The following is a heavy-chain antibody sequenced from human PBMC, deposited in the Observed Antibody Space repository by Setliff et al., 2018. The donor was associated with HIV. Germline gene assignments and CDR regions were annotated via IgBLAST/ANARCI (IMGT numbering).Heavy chain of an antibody. CDR3: ATDCAVVGGTGSLDS. CDR2: IKQDGSEK. CDR1: GFTFSTYW. D-gene: IGHD1-26*01. V-gene: IGHV3-7*05. J-gene: IGHJ4*02. Sequence: LGGSLRLSCAASGFTFSTYWMSWVRQAPGKGLEWVANIKQDGSEKNYMDSVKGRFTISRDNAKNSLYLQMNSLRVEDTAVYYCATDCAVVGGTGSLDSWGPGTLVTVSS.